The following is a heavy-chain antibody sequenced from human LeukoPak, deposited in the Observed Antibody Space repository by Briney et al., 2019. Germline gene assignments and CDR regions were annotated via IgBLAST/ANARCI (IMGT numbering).Heavy chain of an antibody. J-gene: IGHJ4*02. CDR1: GNYW. Sequence: PGGSLRLSCAASGNYWMHWVRQAPGKGLEWVANIKQDGSEKYYVDSVKGRFTISRDNAKNSLYLQMNSLKAEDTAVYYCARRYFDYWGQGTLVTVSS. CDR3: ARRYFDY. V-gene: IGHV3-7*01. CDR2: IKQDGSEK.